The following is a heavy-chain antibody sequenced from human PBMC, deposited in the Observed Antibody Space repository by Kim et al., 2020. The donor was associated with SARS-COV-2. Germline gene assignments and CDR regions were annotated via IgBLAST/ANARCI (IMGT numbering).Heavy chain of an antibody. CDR3: ARGVVWITIFGVVINPGANYYYGMDV. D-gene: IGHD3-3*01. V-gene: IGHV1-69*13. J-gene: IGHJ6*02. Sequence: SVKVSCKASGGTFSSYAISWVRQAPGQGLEWMGGIIPIFGTANYAQKFQGRVTITADESTSTAYMELSSLRSEDTAVYYCARGVVWITIFGVVINPGANYYYGMDVWGQGTTVTVSS. CDR2: IIPIFGTA. CDR1: GGTFSSYA.